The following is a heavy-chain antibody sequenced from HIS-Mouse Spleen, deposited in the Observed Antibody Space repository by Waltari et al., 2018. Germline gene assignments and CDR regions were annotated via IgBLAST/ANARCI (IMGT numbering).Heavy chain of an antibody. J-gene: IGHJ5*02. D-gene: IGHD3-3*01. V-gene: IGHV4-31*03. CDR3: ARSPYYDFWSGYSDNWFDP. CDR2: IYYRGRT. Sequence: QVQLQESGPGLVKPSQTLSLTCTVSGGSISSGGYYWSWIRQHPGKGLEWIGYIYYRGRTDYNPSLKSRVTISVDTAKNQFSLKLSSVTAADTAVYYCARSPYYDFWSGYSDNWFDPWGQGTLVTVSS. CDR1: GGSISSGGYY.